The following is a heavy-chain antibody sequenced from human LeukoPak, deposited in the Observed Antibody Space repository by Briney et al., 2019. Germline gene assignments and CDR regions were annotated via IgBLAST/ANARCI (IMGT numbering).Heavy chain of an antibody. CDR2: INSDGSST. D-gene: IGHD2-2*01. J-gene: IGHJ6*02. CDR1: GVTLSNYW. V-gene: IGHV3-74*01. Sequence: GGSLRLSCAASGVTLSNYWMHWIRQAPGKGLVWVSRINSDGSSTSHADSVKGRFTISRDNAKSTLYLQMNSLRSEDTAVYYCARGPQRGAAANYYGMDVWGQGTTVTVSS. CDR3: ARGPQRGAAANYYGMDV.